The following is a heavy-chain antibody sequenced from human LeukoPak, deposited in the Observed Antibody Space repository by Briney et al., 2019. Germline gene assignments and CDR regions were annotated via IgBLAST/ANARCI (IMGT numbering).Heavy chain of an antibody. CDR2: IYYSGST. V-gene: IGHV4-59*01. Sequence: PSETLPLTCTVSGGSISSYYWSWIRQPPGKGLEWIGYIYYSGSTNYNPSLKSRVTISVDTSKNQFSLKLSSVTAADTAVYYCARDGGSGNGMDVWGQGTTVTVSS. CDR3: ARDGGSGNGMDV. CDR1: GGSISSYY. J-gene: IGHJ6*02. D-gene: IGHD3-10*01.